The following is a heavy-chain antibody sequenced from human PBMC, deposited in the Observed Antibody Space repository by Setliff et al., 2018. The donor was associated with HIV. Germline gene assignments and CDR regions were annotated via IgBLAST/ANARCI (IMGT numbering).Heavy chain of an antibody. J-gene: IGHJ4*02. Sequence: LSLTCTVSGGSISTGGFYWTWIRHHPGKGLEWLGYIYYSGTTYYNPSLKSRLSFSLDTSKMQFSLHLTSVTAADTAVYYCATLDPSGGNFLAYWGQGTLVTSPQ. CDR2: IYYSGTT. CDR3: ATLDPSGGNFLAY. CDR1: GGSISTGGFY. D-gene: IGHD2-21*02. V-gene: IGHV4-31*03.